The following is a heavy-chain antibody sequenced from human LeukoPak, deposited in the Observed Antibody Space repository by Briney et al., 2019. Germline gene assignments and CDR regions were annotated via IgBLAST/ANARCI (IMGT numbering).Heavy chain of an antibody. Sequence: GGSLRVSCAASGFTFSSYSMNWVRQAPGKGLEWVSYISSSSRSIYYADSVKGRFTISRDNANNSLSLQMNSLRDEDTAVYYCVLESPFDYWGQGTLVTVSS. CDR2: ISSSSRSI. CDR3: VLESPFDY. J-gene: IGHJ4*02. CDR1: GFTFSSYS. V-gene: IGHV3-48*02. D-gene: IGHD3-3*01.